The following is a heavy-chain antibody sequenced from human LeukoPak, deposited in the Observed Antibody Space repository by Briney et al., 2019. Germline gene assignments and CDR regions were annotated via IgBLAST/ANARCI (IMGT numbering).Heavy chain of an antibody. J-gene: IGHJ4*02. CDR1: GGSISSSSYY. CDR3: ANMGANANFDY. Sequence: SETLSLTCTVSGGSISSSSYYWGWIRQPPGKGLEWIGSIYYSGSTYYNPSLKSRVTISVDTSKNQFSLKLSSETAADTAVYYCANMGANANFDYWGQGTLVTVSS. V-gene: IGHV4-39*07. CDR2: IYYSGST. D-gene: IGHD1-26*01.